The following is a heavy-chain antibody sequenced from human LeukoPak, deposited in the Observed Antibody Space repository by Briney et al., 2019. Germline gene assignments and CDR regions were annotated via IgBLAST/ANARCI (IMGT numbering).Heavy chain of an antibody. J-gene: IGHJ4*02. CDR3: ASGQQLGDFDY. Sequence: NPPQTLSLTCAVSGGSISSGGYSWSWIRQPPGKGLEWIGYIYHSGSTYYNPPLKSRVTISVDRSKNQFSLKLSSVTAADTAVYYCASGQQLGDFDYWGQGTLVTVSS. D-gene: IGHD6-13*01. V-gene: IGHV4-30-2*01. CDR2: IYHSGST. CDR1: GGSISSGGYS.